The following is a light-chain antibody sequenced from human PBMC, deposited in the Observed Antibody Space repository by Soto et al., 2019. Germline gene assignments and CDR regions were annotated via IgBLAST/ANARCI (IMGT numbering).Light chain of an antibody. V-gene: IGLV2-23*01. CDR3: CSYAPISTVV. J-gene: IGLJ3*02. Sequence: QSALTQPASVSGSHGQSITISCTGTRSDVGSYNLVSWSQQHPGKAPKLMIYEDNKRPSGVSNRFSGSKSGNTASLTISGLQAEDEAHYYCCSYAPISTVVFGGGTKLTVL. CDR1: RSDVGSYNL. CDR2: EDN.